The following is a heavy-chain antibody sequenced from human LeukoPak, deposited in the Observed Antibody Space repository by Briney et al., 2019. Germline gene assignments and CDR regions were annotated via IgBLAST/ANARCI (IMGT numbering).Heavy chain of an antibody. Sequence: SETLSLTWAVYGGSFSGYYWSWIRQPPGKGLEWIGEINHSGSTNYNPSLKSRVTISVDTSKNQFSLKLSSVTAADTAVYYCARTEDSSRWYDWFDPWGQGTLVTVSS. V-gene: IGHV4-34*01. J-gene: IGHJ5*02. CDR2: INHSGST. D-gene: IGHD6-13*01. CDR1: GGSFSGYY. CDR3: ARTEDSSRWYDWFDP.